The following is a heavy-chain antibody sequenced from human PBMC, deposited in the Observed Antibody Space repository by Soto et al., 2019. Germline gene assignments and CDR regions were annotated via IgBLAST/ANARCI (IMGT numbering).Heavy chain of an antibody. V-gene: IGHV5-51*01. CDR2: IYPGDSNT. CDR1: GYSFASHW. CDR3: ARYSGSYWHYLDF. Sequence: GESLKISCKGSGYSFASHWVAWVRQMPEKGLEWIGTIYPGDSNTKYSSAFRGHVTISADTSVSTAYLQWRSLEATDSAIYYCARYSGSYWHYLDFWGQGTLVTVSS. J-gene: IGHJ4*02. D-gene: IGHD1-26*01.